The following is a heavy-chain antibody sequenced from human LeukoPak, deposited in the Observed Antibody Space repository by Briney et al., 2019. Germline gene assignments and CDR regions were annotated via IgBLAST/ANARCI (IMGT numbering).Heavy chain of an antibody. V-gene: IGHV1-69*05. CDR1: GGTFSSYA. D-gene: IGHD2-15*01. CDR2: IIPIFGTA. J-gene: IGHJ5*02. CDR3: AREKYCSGGSCHGWFDP. Sequence: ASVKVSCTASGGTFSSYAISWVRQAPGQGLEWMGGIIPIFGTANYAQKFQGRVTITTDESTSTAYMELSSLRSEDTAVYYCAREKYCSGGSCHGWFDPWGQGTLVTVSS.